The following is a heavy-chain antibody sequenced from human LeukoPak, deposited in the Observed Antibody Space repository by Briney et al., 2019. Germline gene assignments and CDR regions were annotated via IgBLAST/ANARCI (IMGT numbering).Heavy chain of an antibody. CDR3: ARVSGRLERQSDLDY. J-gene: IGHJ4*02. V-gene: IGHV3-21*01. CDR2: ISGDSTYI. CDR1: GFTFASYS. Sequence: GGALRLSCAASGFTFASYSMNWVRQAPGKGLEWVSSISGDSTYIYNAGSVKGRFTISRDNAQASLYLQMISLRADDTAVYYCARVSGRLERQSDLDYWGQGTLVIVSS. D-gene: IGHD1-1*01.